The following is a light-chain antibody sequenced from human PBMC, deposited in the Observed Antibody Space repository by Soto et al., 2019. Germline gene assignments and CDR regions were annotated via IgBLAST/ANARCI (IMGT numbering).Light chain of an antibody. J-gene: IGKJ1*01. V-gene: IGKV1-39*01. Sequence: DLPMTQSPSSLSASVGDRVTITCRASQSISSYLNWYQQKPGKAPKLLIYAASSLQSGVPSRFSGSGSGTDFNRTISSLQPEDFATYYCQQSYSTPSTFGQGTKVELK. CDR3: QQSYSTPST. CDR1: QSISSY. CDR2: AAS.